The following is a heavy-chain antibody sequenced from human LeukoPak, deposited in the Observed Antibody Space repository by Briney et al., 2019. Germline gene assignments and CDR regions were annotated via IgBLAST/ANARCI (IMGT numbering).Heavy chain of an antibody. J-gene: IGHJ5*02. CDR3: AKSDWFDA. CDR1: GFTFSGYG. Sequence: GGSLRLSGEPSGFTFSGYGMHWVRQAPGKGLVWVAVNNHDGTISIYADSVKGRFTISRDNGKNTLYLHMNSLRAEDTAVYYCAKSDWFDARGQGTLVTVSS. V-gene: IGHV3-74*01. CDR2: NNHDGTIS.